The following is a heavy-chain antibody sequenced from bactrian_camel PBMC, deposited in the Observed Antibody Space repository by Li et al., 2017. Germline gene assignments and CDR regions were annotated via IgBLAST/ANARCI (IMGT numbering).Heavy chain of an antibody. CDR1: GFSISDTW. J-gene: IGHJ4*01. V-gene: IGHV3S1*01. Sequence: HVQLVESGGGLVQPGGSLRLSSAASGFSISDTWMHWVRQAPGKGLEWVSTIYTADGRTKSADSVKDRFTMSRDNAKNMLYLQMNNLKSEDTALYYCAKALGGGTYYTGEYGYWGQGTQVTVS. CDR3: AKALGGGTYYTGEYGY. D-gene: IGHD2*01. CDR2: IYTADGRT.